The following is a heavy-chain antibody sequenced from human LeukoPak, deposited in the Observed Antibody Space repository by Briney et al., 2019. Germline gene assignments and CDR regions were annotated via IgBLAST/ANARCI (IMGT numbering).Heavy chain of an antibody. D-gene: IGHD2-8*02. CDR3: AKPRTTGLGWAQFDF. J-gene: IGHJ4*02. V-gene: IGHV3-23*01. Sequence: GGSLRLSCAASGFTFSSFAMNWVSQAPGKGLEWVSGFDGNGPNTYYADSVKGRWNISRENCRKRRYLEMNSLRPEDTAIYYCAKPRTTGLGWAQFDFWGQGSLVTVSS. CDR1: GFTFSSFA. CDR2: FDGNGPNT.